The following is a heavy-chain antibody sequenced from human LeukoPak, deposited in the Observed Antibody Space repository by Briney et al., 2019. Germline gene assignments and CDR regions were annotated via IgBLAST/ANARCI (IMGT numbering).Heavy chain of an antibody. V-gene: IGHV1-69*01. Sequence: ASVKVSCKASGGTSSSYAISWVRQAPGQGLEWMGGIIPIFGTANYAQKFQGRVTITADESTSAAYMELSSLRSEDTAVYYCARVGGSLGNAFDIWGQGTMVTVSS. CDR3: ARVGGSLGNAFDI. CDR2: IIPIFGTA. CDR1: GGTSSSYA. J-gene: IGHJ3*02. D-gene: IGHD1-26*01.